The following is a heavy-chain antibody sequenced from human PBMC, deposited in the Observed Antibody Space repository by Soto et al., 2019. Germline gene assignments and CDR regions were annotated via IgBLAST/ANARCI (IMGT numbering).Heavy chain of an antibody. CDR3: ARSDTYYDILTGYGNLDY. Sequence: QVQLVQSGAEVKKPGASVKVSCKASGYTFTSYGISWVRQAPGQGLEWMGWISAYNGNTNYAQKLQGRVTMTTDTSTSTAYMERWSLRSDDTAVYYCARSDTYYDILTGYGNLDYWGQGTLVTVSS. V-gene: IGHV1-18*01. J-gene: IGHJ4*02. D-gene: IGHD3-9*01. CDR1: GYTFTSYG. CDR2: ISAYNGNT.